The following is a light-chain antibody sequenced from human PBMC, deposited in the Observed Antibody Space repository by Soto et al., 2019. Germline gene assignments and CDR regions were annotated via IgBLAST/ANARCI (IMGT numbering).Light chain of an antibody. CDR1: NIGSKS. CDR2: DDR. J-gene: IGLJ2*01. CDR3: QVWDSSSDPYVV. Sequence: SYELTQPPSVSVAPGQTARITCGGNNIGSKSVHWYQQKPGQAPVLVVYDDRDRPSGSPERFSGSNAGNTATLTISRVEAGDEADYYCQVWDSSSDPYVVFGGGTKVTVL. V-gene: IGLV3-21*02.